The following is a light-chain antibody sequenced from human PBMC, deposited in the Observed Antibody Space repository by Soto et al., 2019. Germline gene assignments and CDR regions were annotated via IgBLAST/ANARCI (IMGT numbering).Light chain of an antibody. Sequence: QSALTQPASVSGPPGQSITISCTGTSSDVGGYNYVSWYQQHPGKAPKLMIYEVSNRPSGVSNRLSGSKSGNTASLTISGLQAEDEADYYCSSYTSSSTLYVFGTGTKVTVL. CDR1: SSDVGGYNY. J-gene: IGLJ1*01. CDR2: EVS. V-gene: IGLV2-14*01. CDR3: SSYTSSSTLYV.